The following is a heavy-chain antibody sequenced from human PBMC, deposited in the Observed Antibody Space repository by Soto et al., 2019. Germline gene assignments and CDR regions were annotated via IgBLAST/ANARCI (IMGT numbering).Heavy chain of an antibody. V-gene: IGHV1-69*13. CDR2: IIPIFGTA. J-gene: IGHJ4*02. Sequence: SVKVSCKASGGTFSSYAISWVRQAPGQGLEWMGGIIPIFGTANYAQKFQGRVTITADESTSTAYMELSSLRSEDTAVYYCARSSGSYYNALDYWGQGTLVTVSS. CDR1: GGTFSSYA. CDR3: ARSSGSYYNALDY. D-gene: IGHD3-10*01.